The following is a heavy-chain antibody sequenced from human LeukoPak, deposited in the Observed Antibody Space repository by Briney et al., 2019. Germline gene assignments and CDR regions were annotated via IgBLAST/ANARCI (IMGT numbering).Heavy chain of an antibody. CDR1: GFTFSGSA. V-gene: IGHV3-73*01. CDR2: IRSKANSYAT. D-gene: IGHD3-16*02. J-gene: IGHJ4*02. Sequence: GGSLRLSCAASGFTFSGSATHWVRQASGKGLEWVGRIRSKANSYATAYAASVKGRFTISRDDSKNTAYLQMNSLKTEDTAVYYCTHTYYDYVWGSYRQDWGQGTLVTVSS. CDR3: THTYYDYVWGSYRQD.